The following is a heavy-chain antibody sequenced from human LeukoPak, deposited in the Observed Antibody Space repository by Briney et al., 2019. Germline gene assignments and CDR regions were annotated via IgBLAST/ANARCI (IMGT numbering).Heavy chain of an antibody. V-gene: IGHV3-49*04. Sequence: GGSLRLSCTASGFTFGDCAMSWVRQAPGKGLEWVGFIRSKAYGGTTGYAASVKGRFTISRDDSKSIAYLQMNSLKTEDTAVYYCTRDHITGTTLEFDYWGQGTLVTVSS. CDR3: TRDHITGTTLEFDY. J-gene: IGHJ4*02. CDR2: IRSKAYGGTT. D-gene: IGHD1-20*01. CDR1: GFTFGDCA.